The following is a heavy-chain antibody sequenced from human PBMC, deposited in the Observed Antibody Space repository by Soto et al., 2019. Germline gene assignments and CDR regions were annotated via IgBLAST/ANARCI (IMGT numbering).Heavy chain of an antibody. CDR1: GYSISSGSY. J-gene: IGHJ4*02. Sequence: PSETLSLTCAVSGYSISSGSYWGWIRQSPEMGLEWIVSMYHGGTTFYNPSLKSRVSMSMDTSKNTFSLKLTSVTAADTAIYYCAKVHIMVVAGSTFDYWGQGTLVTVSS. CDR3: AKVHIMVVAGSTFDY. D-gene: IGHD2-15*01. V-gene: IGHV4-38-2*01. CDR2: MYHGGTT.